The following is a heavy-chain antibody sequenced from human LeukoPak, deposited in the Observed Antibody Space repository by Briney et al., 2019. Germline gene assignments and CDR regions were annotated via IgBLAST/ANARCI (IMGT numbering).Heavy chain of an antibody. J-gene: IGHJ6*02. CDR1: GYTFTGYY. Sequence: ASVKASCKASGYTFTGYYMHWVRQAPGQGLEWMGWINPNSGGTNYAQKFQGRVTMTRDTSISTAYMELSRLRSDDTAVYYCARDLGPIAVAGISYYYYGMDVWGQGTTVTVSS. CDR3: ARDLGPIAVAGISYYYYGMDV. CDR2: INPNSGGT. D-gene: IGHD6-19*01. V-gene: IGHV1-2*02.